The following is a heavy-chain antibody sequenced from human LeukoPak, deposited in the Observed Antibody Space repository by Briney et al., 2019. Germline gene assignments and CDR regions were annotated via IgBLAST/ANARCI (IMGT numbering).Heavy chain of an antibody. Sequence: SETLSLTCAVYGGSFSGYYWSWIRQPPGKGLEWIGEINHSGSTNYNPSLKSRVTISVDTSKNQFSLKLSSMTAADTAVYYCARTSVGQQLVRRISWFDPWGQGTLVTVSS. CDR1: GGSFSGYY. CDR3: ARTSVGQQLVRRISWFDP. CDR2: INHSGST. V-gene: IGHV4-34*01. J-gene: IGHJ5*02. D-gene: IGHD6-13*01.